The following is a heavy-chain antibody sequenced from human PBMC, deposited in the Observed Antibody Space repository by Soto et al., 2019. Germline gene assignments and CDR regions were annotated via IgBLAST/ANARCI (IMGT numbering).Heavy chain of an antibody. CDR3: ARDEVYAFDI. V-gene: IGHV3-7*01. J-gene: IGHJ3*02. Sequence: GGALRLCCAVSGFTFSSYWMSWIRQAPGKGLEWVANIKQDGSEKYFVDSVRGRFTISRDNAKNSLYLQMNSLGAEDTAGYYCARDEVYAFDIWGQGTMVTVSS. CDR1: GFTFSSYW. CDR2: IKQDGSEK.